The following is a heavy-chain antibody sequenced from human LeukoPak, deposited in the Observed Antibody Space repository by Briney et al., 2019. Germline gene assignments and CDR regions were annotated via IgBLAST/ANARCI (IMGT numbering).Heavy chain of an antibody. CDR1: GGSISGYY. D-gene: IGHD3-16*01. CDR2: IYYSGST. J-gene: IGHJ3*02. Sequence: SETLSLTCTVSGGSISGYYWSWIRQPPGKGLEWIGYIYYSGSTNYNPSLKSRVTISVDTSKNQFSLKLSSVTAADTAVYYCARDGRITFGGVIDPDAFDIWGQGTMVTVSS. CDR3: ARDGRITFGGVIDPDAFDI. V-gene: IGHV4-59*01.